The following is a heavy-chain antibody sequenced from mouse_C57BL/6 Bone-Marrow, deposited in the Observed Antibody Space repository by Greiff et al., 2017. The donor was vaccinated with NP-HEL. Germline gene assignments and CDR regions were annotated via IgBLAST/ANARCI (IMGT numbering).Heavy chain of an antibody. Sequence: QVQLQQPGAELVKPGASVKLSCKASGYTFTSYWMHWVKQRPGQGLEWIGMIHPNSGSTNYNEKFKSKATLTVDKSSSTAYMQLSSLTADDSAVYYCAISPPYWYGSDFDVWGTGTTVTVSS. V-gene: IGHV1-64*01. CDR3: AISPPYWYGSDFDV. CDR1: GYTFTSYW. D-gene: IGHD1-1*01. CDR2: IHPNSGST. J-gene: IGHJ1*03.